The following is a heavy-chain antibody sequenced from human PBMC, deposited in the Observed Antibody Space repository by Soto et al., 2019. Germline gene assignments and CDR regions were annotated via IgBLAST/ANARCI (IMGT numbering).Heavy chain of an antibody. J-gene: IGHJ3*02. Sequence: QVQLVESGGGVVQPGRSLRLSCAASGFTFSSYGMHWVRQAPGKGLEWVAVISYDGSNKYYADSVKGRFTISRDNSKNTLYLQMNSLRAEDTAVYYCAKDWGLDYDFWSGYLDDAFDIWGQGTMVTVSS. CDR2: ISYDGSNK. D-gene: IGHD3-3*01. V-gene: IGHV3-30*18. CDR3: AKDWGLDYDFWSGYLDDAFDI. CDR1: GFTFSSYG.